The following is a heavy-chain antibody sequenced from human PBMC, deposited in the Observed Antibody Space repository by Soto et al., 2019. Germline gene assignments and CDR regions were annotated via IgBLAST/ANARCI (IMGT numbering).Heavy chain of an antibody. D-gene: IGHD3-22*01. J-gene: IGHJ4*02. Sequence: LRLSCAASGFTFSIYAMSWVRQVPGKGLEWVSTISGNGGTSYADFVRGRFTISRDNSKNTLYLQMNSLRVDDTAIYYCAKDAPGSGWLSDYWGQGTLVTVSS. V-gene: IGHV3-23*01. CDR3: AKDAPGSGWLSDY. CDR1: GFTFSIYA. CDR2: ISGNGGT.